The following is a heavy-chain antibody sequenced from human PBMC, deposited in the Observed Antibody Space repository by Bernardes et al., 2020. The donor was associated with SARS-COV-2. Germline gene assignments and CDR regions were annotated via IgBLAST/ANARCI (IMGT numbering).Heavy chain of an antibody. V-gene: IGHV3-9*01. CDR2: ISWNSGSI. D-gene: IGHD6-19*01. CDR1: GFTFDDYA. CDR3: AKVAYSIGSDY. J-gene: IGHJ4*02. Sequence: GGSLRLSCAASGFTFDDYAMHWVRQAPGKGLEWVSGISWNSGSIGYADSVKGRFTISRDNAKNSLYLQMNSLRAEDTALYYCAKVAYSIGSDYWGQGTLVTVSS.